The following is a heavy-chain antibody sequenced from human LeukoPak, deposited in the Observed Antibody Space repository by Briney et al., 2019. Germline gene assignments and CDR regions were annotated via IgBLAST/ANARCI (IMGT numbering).Heavy chain of an antibody. CDR1: GGSISSSSYY. CDR2: IYYSGST. CDR3: ARAPASTYYYDSSGYSPYADYYYYMDV. J-gene: IGHJ6*03. Sequence: SETLSLTCTVSGGSISSSSYYWGWIRQPPGKGLEWIGSIYYSGSTYYNPSLKSRVTISVDTSKNQSSLKLSSVTAADTAVYYCARAPASTYYYDSSGYSPYADYYYYMDVWGKGTTVTVSS. V-gene: IGHV4-39*07. D-gene: IGHD3-22*01.